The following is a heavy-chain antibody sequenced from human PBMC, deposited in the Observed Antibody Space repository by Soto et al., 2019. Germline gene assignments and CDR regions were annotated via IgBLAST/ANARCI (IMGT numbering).Heavy chain of an antibody. CDR2: IKSKFDGETI. Sequence: PGGSLRLSCAASGFTFSDHYMDWVRQAPGKGLEWVGRIKSKFDGETIDYAAPVKGRFTISRDDSKNIVYLQMNSLNTEDTAVYYCATGLLRYYAYGGHGTLVTVSS. J-gene: IGHJ4*01. CDR3: ATGLLRYYAY. D-gene: IGHD3-9*01. V-gene: IGHV3-15*01. CDR1: GFTFSDHY.